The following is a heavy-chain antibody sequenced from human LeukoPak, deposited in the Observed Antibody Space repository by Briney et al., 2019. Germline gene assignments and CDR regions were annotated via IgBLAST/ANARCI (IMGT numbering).Heavy chain of an antibody. D-gene: IGHD6-19*01. V-gene: IGHV4-39*01. J-gene: IGHJ3*02. CDR3: VRTYSIGWSLGVFDI. Sequence: SETLSLTCTVSGDSIFSTTYYWGWIRQPPGKGLEWIGSIFHSGSTYYNPSLKSRVTISVDTSKNQLSLRLRSVTAADTAVYYCVRTYSIGWSLGVFDIWGQGTMVTVSS. CDR1: GDSIFSTTYY. CDR2: IFHSGST.